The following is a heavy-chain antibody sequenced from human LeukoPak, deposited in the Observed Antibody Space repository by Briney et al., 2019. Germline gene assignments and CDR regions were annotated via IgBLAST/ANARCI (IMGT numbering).Heavy chain of an antibody. Sequence: GGSLRLSCAASGFIFSSYWMHWVRQAPGKGLVWVSRINIDGSSTSYADSVKGRFTISRDNAKDTVYMQMKSLRPEDTAVYYCARDRNPRDWHDSSGYQPFDYWGQGTLVIVSS. CDR3: ARDRNPRDWHDSSGYQPFDY. V-gene: IGHV3-74*01. J-gene: IGHJ4*02. CDR2: INIDGSST. D-gene: IGHD3-22*01. CDR1: GFIFSSYW.